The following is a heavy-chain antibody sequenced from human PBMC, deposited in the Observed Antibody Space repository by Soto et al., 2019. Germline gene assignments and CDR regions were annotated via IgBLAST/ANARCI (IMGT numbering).Heavy chain of an antibody. CDR1: GFSVSTSGVG. CDR2: IYWNDDK. Sequence: QITLKESGPSLVKPTQTLTLTCTFSGFSVSTSGVGVGWIRQPPGKALEWLALIYWNDDKRYSPSLKSRLTIHQDHSQNQVVLNINNIDPVDTATYYCAHDYYDGSGYYANDAFDIWGQGTMVTVSS. D-gene: IGHD3-22*01. CDR3: AHDYYDGSGYYANDAFDI. V-gene: IGHV2-5*01. J-gene: IGHJ3*02.